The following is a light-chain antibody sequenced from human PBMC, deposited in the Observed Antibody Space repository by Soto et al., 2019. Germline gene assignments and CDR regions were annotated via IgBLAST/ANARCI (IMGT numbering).Light chain of an antibody. Sequence: NFMLTQPNSVSESPGKTVTISCTRSSGSIASNYVQWYQQRPGSAPTTVIYEDNQRPSGGPDRFSGSIDSSSNSASLTISGLKTEDEADYYCQSYDSSNHVVFGGGTKLTVL. V-gene: IGLV6-57*03. CDR3: QSYDSSNHVV. CDR2: EDN. CDR1: SGSIASNY. J-gene: IGLJ2*01.